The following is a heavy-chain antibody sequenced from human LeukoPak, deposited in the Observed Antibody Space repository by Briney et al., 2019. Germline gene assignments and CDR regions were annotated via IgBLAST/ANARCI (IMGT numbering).Heavy chain of an antibody. CDR3: ANPTGMVRGVISDYYYGMDV. J-gene: IGHJ6*02. CDR1: GFTFSSYG. Sequence: GGSLRLSCAASGFTFSSYGMHWVRQAPGKGLEWVAVISYDGSNKYYADSVKGRFTISRDNSKNTLYLQMNSLRAEDTAVYYCANPTGMVRGVISDYYYGMDVWGQGTTVTVSS. V-gene: IGHV3-30*18. CDR2: ISYDGSNK. D-gene: IGHD3-10*01.